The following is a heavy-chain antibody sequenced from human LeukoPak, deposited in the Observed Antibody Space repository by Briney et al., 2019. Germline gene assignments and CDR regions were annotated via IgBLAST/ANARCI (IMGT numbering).Heavy chain of an antibody. V-gene: IGHV3-53*01. D-gene: IGHD3-22*01. CDR1: GFTVSSNY. Sequence: GGSLRLSCAASGFTVSSNYMSWVRQAPGKGLEWVSVIYSGGSTYYADSVKGRFTISRDNSKNTLYLQMNSLRAEDTAVYYCARDHRPHYYDSSGYYYYGMDVWSQGTTVTVSS. CDR2: IYSGGST. CDR3: ARDHRPHYYDSSGYYYYGMDV. J-gene: IGHJ6*02.